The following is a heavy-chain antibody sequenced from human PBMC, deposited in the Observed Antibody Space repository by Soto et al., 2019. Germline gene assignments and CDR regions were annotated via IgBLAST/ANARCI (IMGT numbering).Heavy chain of an antibody. Sequence: PGGSLRLSCAASGFIFSRHAMNWVRQAPGKGLEWVSVITGGGGSTYYADSVKGRFTISRDNSKNMLYLQMNSLRAEDTAVYHCAKEKVLGELFPPSDYWGQGTLVTVSS. CDR3: AKEKVLGELFPPSDY. J-gene: IGHJ4*02. D-gene: IGHD3-16*01. CDR2: ITGGGGST. CDR1: GFIFSRHA. V-gene: IGHV3-23*01.